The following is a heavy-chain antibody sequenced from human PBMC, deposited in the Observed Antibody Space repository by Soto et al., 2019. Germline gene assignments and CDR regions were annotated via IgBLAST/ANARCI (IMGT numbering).Heavy chain of an antibody. Sequence: SETLSLTCTVSGGSISSGGYYWSWIRQHPGKGLEWIGYIYYSGSTYYNPSLKSRVTISVDTSKNQFSLKLSSVTAADTAVYYCARAQTLYYYDSCGYARVSAFDIWGQGTMVTVSS. J-gene: IGHJ3*02. CDR3: ARAQTLYYYDSCGYARVSAFDI. V-gene: IGHV4-31*03. CDR2: IYYSGST. D-gene: IGHD3-22*01. CDR1: GGSISSGGYY.